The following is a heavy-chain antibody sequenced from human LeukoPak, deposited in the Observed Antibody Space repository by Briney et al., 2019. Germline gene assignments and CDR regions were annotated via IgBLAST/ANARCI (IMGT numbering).Heavy chain of an antibody. CDR1: GYTLTSYD. CDR3: ERGGGEYVWGSYRSPYFDY. CDR2: MNPNSGNT. Sequence: ASVKVSCKASGYTLTSYDINWVRQATGQGREWMGWMNPNSGNTGYAQKFQGRVTMSRNTSISTAYMELSSLRSEDTAVYYCERGGGEYVWGSYRSPYFDYWGQGTLVTVSS. D-gene: IGHD3-16*02. J-gene: IGHJ4*02. V-gene: IGHV1-8*01.